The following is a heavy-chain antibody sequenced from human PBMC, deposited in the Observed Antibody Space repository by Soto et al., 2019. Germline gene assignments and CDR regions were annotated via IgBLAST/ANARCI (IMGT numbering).Heavy chain of an antibody. CDR2: ISAHKGNT. D-gene: IGHD2-15*01. CDR1: GYPFTSYG. CDR3: ARGWYGDY. J-gene: IGHJ4*02. V-gene: IGHV1-18*01. Sequence: QVHLVQSGAEGKKPGASVKVSCKASGYPFTSYGITWVRQAPGQGLEWMGWISAHKGNTAYAQKLKGRVIVTRDTSTSTAYMELRSLISDDTAVYYCARGWYGDYCGQGALVTVSS.